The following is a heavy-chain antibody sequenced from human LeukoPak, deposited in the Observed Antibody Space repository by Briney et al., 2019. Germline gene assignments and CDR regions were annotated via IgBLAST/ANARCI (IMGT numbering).Heavy chain of an antibody. CDR1: GFTFSSYA. V-gene: IGHV3-30*04. D-gene: IGHD5-18*01. CDR2: TSYDGSNK. Sequence: PGGSLRLSCAASGFTFSSYAMHWVRQAPGKGLEWVAVTSYDGSNKYYADSVKGRFTISRDNSKNTLYLQMNSLRAEDTAVYYCARDKGLGYSYGYLPGYWGQGTLVTVSS. J-gene: IGHJ4*02. CDR3: ARDKGLGYSYGYLPGY.